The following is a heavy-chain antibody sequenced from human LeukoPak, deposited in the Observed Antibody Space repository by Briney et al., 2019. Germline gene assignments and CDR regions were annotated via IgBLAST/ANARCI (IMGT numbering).Heavy chain of an antibody. J-gene: IGHJ4*02. Sequence: GGSLRLSCAASGFTFSSYAMHWVRQAPGKGLEWVAVISYDGSNKYYADSVKGRFTISRDNSKNTLYLQMNSLRAEDTAVYYCARIRGYSYGHLDYWGQGTLVTVSS. CDR1: GFTFSSYA. V-gene: IGHV3-30-3*01. CDR3: ARIRGYSYGHLDY. CDR2: ISYDGSNK. D-gene: IGHD5-18*01.